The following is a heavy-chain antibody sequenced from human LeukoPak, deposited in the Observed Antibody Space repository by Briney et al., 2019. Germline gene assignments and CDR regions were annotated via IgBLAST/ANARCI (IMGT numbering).Heavy chain of an antibody. D-gene: IGHD3-3*01. CDR3: ASYDFWSGYYTPTSRYGMDV. Sequence: GGSLRLSCAASGLTFSSYSMNWVRQAPGKGWKWVSYFSSSSSTIYYADSVKGRFTIYRDNAKNSLYLQMNSLRDEDASVYYCASYDFWSGYYTPTSRYGMDVWGQGTTVTVSS. J-gene: IGHJ6*02. V-gene: IGHV3-48*02. CDR1: GLTFSSYS. CDR2: FSSSSSTI.